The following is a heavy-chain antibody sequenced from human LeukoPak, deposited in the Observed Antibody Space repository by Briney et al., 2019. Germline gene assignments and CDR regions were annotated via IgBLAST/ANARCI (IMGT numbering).Heavy chain of an antibody. CDR2: IVVGSGNT. CDR3: AASPDYYDSSGYSYYFDY. V-gene: IGHV1-58*01. CDR1: GFTFTSSA. Sequence: ASVKVSCKASGFTFTSSAVQWVRQARGQRLEWGGWIVVGSGNTNYAQKFQERVTITRDMSTSTAYMELSSLRSEDTAVYYCAASPDYYDSSGYSYYFDYWGQGTLVTVSS. J-gene: IGHJ4*02. D-gene: IGHD3-22*01.